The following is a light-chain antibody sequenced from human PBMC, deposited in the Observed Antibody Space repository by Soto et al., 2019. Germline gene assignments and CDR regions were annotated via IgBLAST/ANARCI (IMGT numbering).Light chain of an antibody. CDR2: DAS. Sequence: DIQMTQSPSTLSASVGDRVTITCRASQSISSWLAWYQQKPGKAPKLLIYDASSLESGVPSRFSGSGSGTDFTLTISSLQPEDFATYSGQQSYSIPITFGQGTRLEIK. CDR1: QSISSW. J-gene: IGKJ5*01. CDR3: QQSYSIPIT. V-gene: IGKV1-5*01.